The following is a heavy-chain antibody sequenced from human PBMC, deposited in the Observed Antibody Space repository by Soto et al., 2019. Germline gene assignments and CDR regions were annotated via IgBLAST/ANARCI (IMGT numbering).Heavy chain of an antibody. CDR2: ISAYNGNT. D-gene: IGHD2-2*01. CDR3: ASLVYQLLWNGSCFDP. Sequence: ASVKVTCKASGYTFTSSVIHWVRQAPGKGLERMGWISAYNGNTNYAQKLQGRVTMTTDTSTSTAYMELRSLRSDDTAVYYCASLVYQLLWNGSCFDPWDQGTLGSGS. J-gene: IGHJ5*02. V-gene: IGHV1-18*01. CDR1: GYTFTSSV.